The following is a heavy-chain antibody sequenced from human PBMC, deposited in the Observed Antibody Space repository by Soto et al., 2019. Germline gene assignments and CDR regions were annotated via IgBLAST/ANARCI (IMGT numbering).Heavy chain of an antibody. Sequence: ASVKVSCKASGGTFSSYAISWVRQAPGQGLEWMGGIIPIFGTANYAQKFQGRVTITADESTSTAYMELSSLRSEDPAVYYCELVIAAAGPDYWGQGTLVTVSS. CDR1: GGTFSSYA. V-gene: IGHV1-69*13. D-gene: IGHD6-13*01. J-gene: IGHJ4*02. CDR2: IIPIFGTA. CDR3: ELVIAAAGPDY.